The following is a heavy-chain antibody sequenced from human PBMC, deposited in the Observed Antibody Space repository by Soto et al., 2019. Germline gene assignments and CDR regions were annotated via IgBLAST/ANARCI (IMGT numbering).Heavy chain of an antibody. CDR1: GYSVTSSW. J-gene: IGHJ6*02. V-gene: IGHV5-51*01. D-gene: IGHD5-12*01. CDR3: AGRGEVIVVTETHLYGMDV. Sequence: XESLAASGNGFGYSVTSSWLDWVRQMPGEGLEGMGIIYPGDYDTRYSPSIQGQVTISADKSISTAYLQWSSLKASDAAMYYCAGRGEVIVVTETHLYGMDVWGQETTV. CDR2: IYPGDYDT.